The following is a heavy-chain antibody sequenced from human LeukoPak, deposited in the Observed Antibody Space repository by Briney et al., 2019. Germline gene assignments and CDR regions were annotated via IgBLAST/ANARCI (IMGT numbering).Heavy chain of an antibody. J-gene: IGHJ6*03. CDR3: ARDQGYYYYYMDV. V-gene: IGHV4-34*01. CDR2: INHSGST. Sequence: PSETLSLTCAVYGGSFSGYYWSWIRQPLGKGLEWVGEINHSGSTNYNPSLKSRVTISVDTSKNQFSLKLSSVTAADTAVYYCARDQGYYYYYMDVWGKGTTVTISS. CDR1: GGSFSGYY.